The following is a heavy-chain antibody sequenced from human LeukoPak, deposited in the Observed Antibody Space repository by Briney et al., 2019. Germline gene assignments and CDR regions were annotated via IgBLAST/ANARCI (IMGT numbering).Heavy chain of an antibody. CDR3: ARGYYLDIVVVPAANYFDY. CDR2: INHSGST. CDR1: GGSFSGYY. J-gene: IGHJ4*02. D-gene: IGHD2-2*03. V-gene: IGHV4-34*01. Sequence: SETLSLTCAVYGGSFSGYYWSWIRQPPGKGREWIGEINHSGSTNYNPSLKSRVTISVDTSKNQFSLKLSSVTAADTAVYYCARGYYLDIVVVPAANYFDYWGQGTLVTVSS.